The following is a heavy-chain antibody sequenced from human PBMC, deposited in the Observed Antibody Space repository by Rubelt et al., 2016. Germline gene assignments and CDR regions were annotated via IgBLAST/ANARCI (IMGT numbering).Heavy chain of an antibody. CDR3: AKISSSSPYYYYGMDV. D-gene: IGHD6-6*01. CDR1: GFTFSSYS. Sequence: VASGGGLVKPGGSLRVSCAASGFTFSSYSMNWVRQAPGKGLEWVSSISSSSNYKYYADSVKGRFTISRDNSKNTLYLQMNSLRAEDTAVYYCAKISSSSPYYYYGMDVWGQGTTVTVSS. V-gene: IGHV3-21*04. J-gene: IGHJ6*02. CDR2: ISSSSNYK.